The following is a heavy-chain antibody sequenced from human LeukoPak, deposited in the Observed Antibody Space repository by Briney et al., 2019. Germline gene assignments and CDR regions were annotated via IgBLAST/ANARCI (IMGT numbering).Heavy chain of an antibody. CDR1: GGSISSGSYY. CDR2: IYTSGST. D-gene: IGHD6-13*01. V-gene: IGHV4-61*02. J-gene: IGHJ4*02. Sequence: SETLSLTCTVSGGSISSGSYYWSWIRQPAGKGLEWIGRIYTSGSTNYNPSLKSRVTISVDTSKNQFSLKVSSVTAADTAIYYCARGVGHSSSWDRWGFDYWGQGTLVTVSS. CDR3: ARGVGHSSSWDRWGFDY.